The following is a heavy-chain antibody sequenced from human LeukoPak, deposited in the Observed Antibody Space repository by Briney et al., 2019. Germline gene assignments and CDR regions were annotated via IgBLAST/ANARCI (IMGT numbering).Heavy chain of an antibody. CDR1: GFTFSNYW. CDR3: ARADYVD. Sequence: GGSLRLSCAASGFTFSNYWMHWVRQAPGKGLVWVSRTNTDGSYTSYADSVKGRFTISRDNAKNTLYLRMNSLRAEDTAVYYCARADYVDWGQGTLVTVSS. CDR2: TNTDGSYT. J-gene: IGHJ4*02. V-gene: IGHV3-74*01. D-gene: IGHD3-10*02.